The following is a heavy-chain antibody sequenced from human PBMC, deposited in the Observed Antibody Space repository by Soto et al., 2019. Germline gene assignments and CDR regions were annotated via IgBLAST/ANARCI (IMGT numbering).Heavy chain of an antibody. V-gene: IGHV3-64D*09. CDR3: VKALVAARPGGKEYFDY. Sequence: GGSLRLSCSASGFTFSSYAMHWVRQAPGKGLEYVSAISSNGGSTYYADSVKGRFTISRDNSKNTLYLQMSSLRAEDTAVYYCVKALVAARPGGKEYFDYWGQGTLVTVSS. J-gene: IGHJ4*02. CDR1: GFTFSSYA. CDR2: ISSNGGST. D-gene: IGHD6-6*01.